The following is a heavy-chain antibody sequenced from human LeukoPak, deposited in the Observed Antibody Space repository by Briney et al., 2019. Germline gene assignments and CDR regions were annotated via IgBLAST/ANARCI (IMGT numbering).Heavy chain of an antibody. CDR3: ARDPSGSRWGDWFDP. Sequence: SQTLSLTCTVSGGSISSGGYYWSWIRQHPGKGLEWIGYIYHSGSTYYNPSLKSRVTISVDTSKNQFSLKLSSVTAADTAVYYCARDPSGSRWGDWFDPWGQGTLVTVSS. CDR2: IYHSGST. CDR1: GGSISSGGYY. D-gene: IGHD1-26*01. J-gene: IGHJ5*02. V-gene: IGHV4-31*03.